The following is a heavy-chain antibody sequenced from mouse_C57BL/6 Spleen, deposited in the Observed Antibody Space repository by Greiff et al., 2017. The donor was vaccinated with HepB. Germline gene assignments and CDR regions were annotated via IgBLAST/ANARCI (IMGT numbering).Heavy chain of an antibody. D-gene: IGHD1-1*01. CDR2: ISNGGGST. V-gene: IGHV5-12*01. CDR1: GFTFSDYY. J-gene: IGHJ4*01. CDR3: ARHEGSNAMDY. Sequence: EVKLEESGGGLVQPGGSLKLSCAASGFTFSDYYMYWVRQTPEKRLEWVAYISNGGGSTYYPDTVKGRFTISRDNAKNTLYLQMSRLKSEDTAMYYCARHEGSNAMDYWGQGTSVTVSS.